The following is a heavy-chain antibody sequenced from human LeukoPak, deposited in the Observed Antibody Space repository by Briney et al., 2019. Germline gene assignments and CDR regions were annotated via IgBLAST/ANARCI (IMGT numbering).Heavy chain of an antibody. V-gene: IGHV1-8*02. CDR2: MNPNSGNT. J-gene: IGHJ4*02. CDR3: ARAGGYCGRISCPYYFDY. D-gene: IGHD2-15*01. CDR1: GYTFTSYG. Sequence: ASVKVSCKASGYTFTSYGISWVRQAPAQGLEWMGWMNPNSGNTGYAQKFQGRVTMTRNTSISQAYMELSSLRSEDTAVYYCARAGGYCGRISCPYYFDYWGQGSLVAVSS.